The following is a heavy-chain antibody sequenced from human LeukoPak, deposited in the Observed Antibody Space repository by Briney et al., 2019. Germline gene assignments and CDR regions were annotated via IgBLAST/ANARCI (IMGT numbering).Heavy chain of an antibody. CDR2: ISNSGSTI. CDR1: GFTFSDYY. D-gene: IGHD2-2*01. J-gene: IGHJ4*02. V-gene: IGHV3-11*01. Sequence: GGSLRLSCAASGFTFSDYYMSWIRQAPGKGLEWVSYISNSGSTIYYADSVTGRFTISRDNSKNTLYLQMNSLRAEDTALYYCTRTRGCSSTSCYADYWGQGTLVTVSS. CDR3: TRTRGCSSTSCYADY.